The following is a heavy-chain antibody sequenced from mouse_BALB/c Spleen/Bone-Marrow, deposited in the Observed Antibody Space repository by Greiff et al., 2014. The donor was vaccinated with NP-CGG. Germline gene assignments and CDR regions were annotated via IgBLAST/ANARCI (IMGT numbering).Heavy chain of an antibody. D-gene: IGHD2-2*01. V-gene: IGHV5-17*02. CDR3: ARSSYGYDRQAYFFDY. Sequence: VQLKESGGGLVQPGGSRKLSCAASGFTFSSFGMHWGRQAPEKGLEWVAYISSGSSTIYYADTVKGRFTISRDNPKNTLFLQMTSLRSEDTAMYYCARSSYGYDRQAYFFDYWGQGTTLTVSS. CDR1: GFTFSSFG. CDR2: ISSGSSTI. J-gene: IGHJ2*01.